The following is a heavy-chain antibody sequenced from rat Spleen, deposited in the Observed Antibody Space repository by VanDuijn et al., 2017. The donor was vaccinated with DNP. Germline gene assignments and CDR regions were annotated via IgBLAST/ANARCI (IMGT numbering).Heavy chain of an antibody. V-gene: IGHV5-25*01. CDR3: ARLELPGYKGFAY. J-gene: IGHJ3*01. CDR2: ITSSGGST. CDR1: GFTFSDYY. Sequence: EVQLVESGGGLVQPGGSLRLSCAASGFTFSDYYMSWVRQAPTTGLEWVASITSSGGSTYYPDSVKGRFTISRDNAKNTLYLQMDSLRSEDTATYYCARLELPGYKGFAYWGQGTLVAVSS. D-gene: IGHD1-4*01.